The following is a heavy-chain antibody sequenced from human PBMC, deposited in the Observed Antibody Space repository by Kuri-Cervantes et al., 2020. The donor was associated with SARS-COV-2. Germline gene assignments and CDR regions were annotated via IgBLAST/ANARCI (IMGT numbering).Heavy chain of an antibody. V-gene: IGHV3-7*01. Sequence: GGSLRLSCGGSGGFTISSYSMTWVRQAPGKGLEWVANIDENGGEKYYVDSVKGRFTISRDNGQKSLSLQMNSLRDDDTAVYYCMGSPLVNGRARGSWGQGTVVTVSS. CDR2: IDENGGEK. D-gene: IGHD3-9*01. CDR1: GGFTISSYS. J-gene: IGHJ5*02. CDR3: MGSPLVNGRARGS.